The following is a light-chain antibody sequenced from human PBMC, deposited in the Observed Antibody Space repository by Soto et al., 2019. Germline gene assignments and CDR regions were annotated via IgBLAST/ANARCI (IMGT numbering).Light chain of an antibody. CDR2: DTS. CDR1: QSVSSY. Sequence: EIVLTQSPATLSLSPGERATLSCRASQSVSSYLAWYQQKPGQAPRLLIYDTSNRATGIPARFSGSGSGTDFTLTISSLEPEDFAIYYRQQRSNWITFGQGTRLEIE. V-gene: IGKV3-11*01. J-gene: IGKJ5*01. CDR3: QQRSNWIT.